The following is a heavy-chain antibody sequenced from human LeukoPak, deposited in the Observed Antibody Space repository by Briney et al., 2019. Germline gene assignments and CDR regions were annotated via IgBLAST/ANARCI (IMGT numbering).Heavy chain of an antibody. CDR3: TSWGDTTAEYFQR. D-gene: IGHD2-21*02. V-gene: IGHV3-7*01. Sequence: GGSLRLSCSASGFTFSSYAMHWVRQAPGKGLEWVAHINPDGRDTYYVDSVKGRFTISRDNAQNSMYLQMNSLRVEDTAVYYCTSWGDTTAEYFQRWGQGTLVTVSS. CDR1: GFTFSSYA. CDR2: INPDGRDT. J-gene: IGHJ1*01.